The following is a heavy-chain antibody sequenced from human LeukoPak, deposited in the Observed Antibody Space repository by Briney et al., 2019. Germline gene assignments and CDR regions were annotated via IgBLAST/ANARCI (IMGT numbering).Heavy chain of an antibody. CDR3: ARDQIGYYYDSSGEYYFDY. D-gene: IGHD3-22*01. Sequence: GASVKVSCKASGYTFTSYGISWVRQAPGQGLEWMGWISAYNGNTNYAQKLQGRVTMTTDTSTSTAYMELRSLRSDDTAVYYCARDQIGYYYDSSGEYYFDYWGQGTLVTVSS. V-gene: IGHV1-18*01. CDR1: GYTFTSYG. CDR2: ISAYNGNT. J-gene: IGHJ4*02.